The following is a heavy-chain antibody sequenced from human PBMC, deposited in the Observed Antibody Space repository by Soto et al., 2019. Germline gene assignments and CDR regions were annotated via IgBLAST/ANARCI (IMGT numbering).Heavy chain of an antibody. CDR1: GYTFTSYY. Sequence: QVQLVQSGAEVKKPGASVKFSCKASGYTFTSYYMHWVRQAHGQGLEWMGIINPSGGNTTYAQKFQGRVTMTRDTSSGTVYMDVSSLRSEDTAVYYCAREYCSGGSCFYYFDYWGQGTLVTVSS. V-gene: IGHV1-46*01. J-gene: IGHJ4*02. D-gene: IGHD2-15*01. CDR2: INPSGGNT. CDR3: AREYCSGGSCFYYFDY.